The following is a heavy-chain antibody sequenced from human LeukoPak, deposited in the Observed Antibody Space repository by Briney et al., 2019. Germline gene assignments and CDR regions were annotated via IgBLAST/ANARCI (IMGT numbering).Heavy chain of an antibody. V-gene: IGHV3-11*01. CDR1: GFTFSDYY. J-gene: IGHJ4*02. CDR3: ARKDGYTNSWSFDY. D-gene: IGHD5-12*01. Sequence: PGGSLRLSCAASGFTFSDYYMNWIRQAPGKGLEWVSSISSSGSTTNYADSAKGRFTISRDNAKSSLYLQMNSLRAEDTAVYYCARKDGYTNSWSFDYWGQGTLVTVSS. CDR2: ISSSGSTT.